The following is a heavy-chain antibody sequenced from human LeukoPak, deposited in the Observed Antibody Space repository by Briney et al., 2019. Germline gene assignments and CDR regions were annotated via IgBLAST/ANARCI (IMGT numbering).Heavy chain of an antibody. V-gene: IGHV1-18*01. J-gene: IGHJ5*01. CDR1: GYNFINFG. CDR2: ISPYNGNT. Sequence: ASVTVSCTGTGYNFINFGISWVRQAPGQGPERMGWISPYNGNTNYAHKFQGRVTMTADTSTSTAYMELRTLRSDDTAMYYCAREPTAMVSFNWFDPWGQGTLVTVSS. CDR3: AREPTAMVSFNWFDP. D-gene: IGHD5-18*01.